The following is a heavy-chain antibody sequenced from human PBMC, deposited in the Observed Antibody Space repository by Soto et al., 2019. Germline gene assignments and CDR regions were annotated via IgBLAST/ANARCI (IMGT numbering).Heavy chain of an antibody. CDR2: ISYDGSNK. CDR3: VGGQYYFDY. J-gene: IGHJ4*02. V-gene: IGHV3-30*03. Sequence: QVQLVESGGGVVQPGRSLRLSCAASGFPFTSLGLDLVPRGPGKGLEWVAVISYDGSNKYYADSVKGRFTISRDNSKNTLYLQMNSLRPEDTALYYCVGGQYYFDYRGQGTLVTVSS. D-gene: IGHD3-10*01. CDR1: GFPFTSLG.